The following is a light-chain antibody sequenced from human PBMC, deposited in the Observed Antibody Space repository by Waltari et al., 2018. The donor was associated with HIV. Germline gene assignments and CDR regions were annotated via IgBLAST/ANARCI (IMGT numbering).Light chain of an antibody. CDR2: DAS. CDR3: QQYHNWPPVT. CDR1: QSVRSK. V-gene: IGKV3-15*01. Sequence: EIEMTQSPATLSVSPGERATLSCRSSQSVRSKLVWYQQKPGQAPRLLIYDASTRATGIPARFSGSGSGTEFTLTISSLQSADFAVYYCQQYHNWPPVTFGGGTKVEIK. J-gene: IGKJ4*01.